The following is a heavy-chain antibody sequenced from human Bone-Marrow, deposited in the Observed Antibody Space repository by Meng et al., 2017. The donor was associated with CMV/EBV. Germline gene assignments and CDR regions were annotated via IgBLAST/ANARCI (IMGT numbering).Heavy chain of an antibody. CDR1: GGSISSSSYY. J-gene: IGHJ4*02. Sequence: ETLSLTCTVSGGSISSSSYYWGWIRQAPGKGLEWVANIKQDGSEKYYVDSVKGRFTISRDNAKNSLYLQMNGLRAEDTAVYYCAREGPNSRWGFNYWGQGTLVTVSS. CDR2: IKQDGSEK. D-gene: IGHD6-13*01. V-gene: IGHV3-7*01. CDR3: AREGPNSRWGFNY.